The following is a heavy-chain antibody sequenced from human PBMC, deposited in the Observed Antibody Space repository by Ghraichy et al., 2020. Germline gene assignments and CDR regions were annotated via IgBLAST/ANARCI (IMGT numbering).Heavy chain of an antibody. CDR2: IYYSGST. V-gene: IGHV4-39*07. CDR3: ASSEGYSSGWVLFDY. J-gene: IGHJ4*02. CDR1: GGSISSSSYY. Sequence: SETLSLTCTVSGGSISSSSYYWGWIRQPPGKGLEWIGSIYYSGSTYYNPSLKSRVTISVDTSKNQFSLKLSSVTAADTAVYYCASSEGYSSGWVLFDYWGQGTLVTVSS. D-gene: IGHD6-19*01.